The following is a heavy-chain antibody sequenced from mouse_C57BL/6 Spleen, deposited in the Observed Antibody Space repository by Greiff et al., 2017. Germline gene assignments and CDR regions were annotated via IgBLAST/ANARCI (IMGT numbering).Heavy chain of an antibody. D-gene: IGHD2-13*01. CDR3: ARCGECDYGYFEV. CDR2: INPGNGGT. V-gene: IGHV1-53*01. CDR1: GYTFTSYW. J-gene: IGHJ1*03. Sequence: VQLQQPGTELVKPGASVKLSCKASGYTFTSYWMHWVKQRPGQGLEWIGKINPGNGGTNYNEKFKGKATMPVDKSSSTAYMQLSSLTSEDSAVYYCARCGECDYGYFEVWGTGTTVTVAS.